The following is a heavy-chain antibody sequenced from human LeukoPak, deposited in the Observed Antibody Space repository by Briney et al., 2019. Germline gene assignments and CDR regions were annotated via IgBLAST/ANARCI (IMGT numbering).Heavy chain of an antibody. CDR3: ARGLWYYGSGEVGFDP. CDR1: GFTFSSYA. D-gene: IGHD3-10*01. CDR2: ISYDGSNK. J-gene: IGHJ5*02. Sequence: GGSLRLSCAASGFTFSSYAMHWVRQAPGKGLEGVAVISYDGSNKYYADSVKGRFTISRDNSKNTLYLQMNSLRAEDTAVYYCARGLWYYGSGEVGFDPWGQGTLVTVSS. V-gene: IGHV3-30*04.